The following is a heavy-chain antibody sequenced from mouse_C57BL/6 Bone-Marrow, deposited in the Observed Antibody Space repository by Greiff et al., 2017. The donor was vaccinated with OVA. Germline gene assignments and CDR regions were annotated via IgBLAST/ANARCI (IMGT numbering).Heavy chain of an antibody. Sequence: QVQLQQSGADLARPGASVKMSCKASGYTFTSYTMHWVKQRPGQGLEWIGYINPSSGYTKYNQKFKDKATLTADKSSSTAYMQLSSLTSEDSAVYYCARIYYYGSSPAWFAYWGQGTLVTVSA. J-gene: IGHJ3*01. D-gene: IGHD1-1*01. CDR2: INPSSGYT. CDR1: GYTFTSYT. CDR3: ARIYYYGSSPAWFAY. V-gene: IGHV1-4*01.